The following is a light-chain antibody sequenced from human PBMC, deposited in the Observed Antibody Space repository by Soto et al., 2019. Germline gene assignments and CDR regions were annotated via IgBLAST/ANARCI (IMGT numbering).Light chain of an antibody. V-gene: IGLV3-21*02. CDR2: DDS. J-gene: IGLJ3*02. CDR3: QVWDAASDHWV. Sequence: SSELTQPPSVSVAPGQTARISCGGTNIGEKSVHWYQQRPGQAPVLVLYDDSDRPSGIPDRFSGSNSGNTATLTVSGVEAGDEADYHCQVWDAASDHWVFGGGTKLTVL. CDR1: NIGEKS.